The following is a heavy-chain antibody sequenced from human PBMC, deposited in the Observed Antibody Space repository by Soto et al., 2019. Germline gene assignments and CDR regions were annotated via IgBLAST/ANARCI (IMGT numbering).Heavy chain of an antibody. CDR2: TKTDGSTT. V-gene: IGHV3-74*01. CDR1: GFTFSNYW. Sequence: PGGSLRLSCAASGFTFSNYWMHWVRQAPGRGLVWVSRTKTDGSTTSYADSVKGRFTISRDNTKNTLFLQMNSLRVEDTAVYYCATEGQLGYWGQGALVTVS. J-gene: IGHJ4*02. CDR3: ATEGQLGY. D-gene: IGHD1-1*01.